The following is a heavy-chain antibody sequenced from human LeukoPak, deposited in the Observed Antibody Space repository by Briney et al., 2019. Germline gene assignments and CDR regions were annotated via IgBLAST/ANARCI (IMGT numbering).Heavy chain of an antibody. J-gene: IGHJ4*02. V-gene: IGHV3-74*01. CDR3: VRDLGGRSGH. CDR1: GFTFSSNW. Sequence: HTGGSLRLSRAASGFTFSSNWMHWVRQAPGKGLVWVSRINEDGSTTNYADSMKGRSTIFRDNAKNTLYLQMNSLRAEDTAVYYCVRDLGGRSGHWGQGTLVTVSS. D-gene: IGHD1-26*01. CDR2: INEDGSTT.